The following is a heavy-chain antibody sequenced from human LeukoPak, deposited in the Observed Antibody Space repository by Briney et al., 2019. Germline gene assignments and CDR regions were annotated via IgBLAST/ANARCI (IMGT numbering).Heavy chain of an antibody. D-gene: IGHD2-15*01. Sequence: SVKVSCMASRFTYTSSTVQWVRQARGQRLEWIGWIVVGTGNTNYAQKFQERVTITSDMSTSTVYMELSSLTSEDTAVYYCAADSVVVEVAATRYVMDVWGQGPTVTVSS. CDR1: RFTYTSST. CDR3: AADSVVVEVAATRYVMDV. V-gene: IGHV1-58*01. CDR2: IVVGTGNT. J-gene: IGHJ6*02.